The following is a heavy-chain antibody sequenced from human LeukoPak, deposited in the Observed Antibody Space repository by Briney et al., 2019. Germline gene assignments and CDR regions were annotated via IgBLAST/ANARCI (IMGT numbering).Heavy chain of an antibody. D-gene: IGHD5-12*01. CDR1: GFTFSSYV. J-gene: IGHJ6*03. CDR2: ISGSGGST. V-gene: IGHV3-23*01. CDR3: ATRGVVATIYYYYYMDV. Sequence: HSGGSLRLSCLASGFTFSSYVMNWVRQTPGKGLEWVSAISGSGGSTYYADSVKGRFTISRDNSKNTLYLQMNSLRVEDTAVYYCATRGVVATIYYYYYMDVWGKGTTVTVSS.